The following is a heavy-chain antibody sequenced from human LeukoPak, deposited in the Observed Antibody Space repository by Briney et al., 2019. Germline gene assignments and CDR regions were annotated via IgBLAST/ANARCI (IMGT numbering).Heavy chain of an antibody. V-gene: IGHV3-74*01. D-gene: IGHD2-2*01. CDR2: INSDGRRT. J-gene: IGHJ6*03. Sequence: GGSLRLSCAASGFTISNHWMHWVRQAPGKGLVWVSRINSDGRRTSYADSVKGRFTISRGNAKNTLYLQMNSLRPDDTAVYYCAREVEVVPATMGAYYYYYMDVWGKGTTVTVSS. CDR1: GFTISNHW. CDR3: AREVEVVPATMGAYYYYYMDV.